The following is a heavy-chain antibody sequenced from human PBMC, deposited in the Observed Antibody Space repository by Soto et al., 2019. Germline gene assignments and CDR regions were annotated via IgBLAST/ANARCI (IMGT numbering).Heavy chain of an antibody. CDR3: ARRLYYFDY. V-gene: IGHV4-38-2*01. CDR2: IYHSGST. J-gene: IGHJ4*02. D-gene: IGHD2-15*01. Sequence: SETLSLTCAVSGYSISSGYYWGWIRQPPGKGLEWIGSIYHSGSTYYNPSLKSRVTISVDTSKNQFSLKLSSVTAADTAVYYCARRLYYFDYWGQGTLVTVSS. CDR1: GYSISSGYY.